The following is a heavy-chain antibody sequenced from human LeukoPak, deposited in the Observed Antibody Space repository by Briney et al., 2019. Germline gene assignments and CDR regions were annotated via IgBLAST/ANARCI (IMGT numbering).Heavy chain of an antibody. V-gene: IGHV3-74*01. CDR2: INNDGSVT. Sequence: PGGSLRLSCAASGFTFSTYWMHWVRQAPGKGLVWVSRINNDGSVTSYADSVKGRFTISRDNAKNTLFLQMNSLRAEDTAVYYCARSPNCGGDYFWGQGTLVTVSS. CDR3: ARSPNCGGDYF. D-gene: IGHD2-21*02. J-gene: IGHJ4*02. CDR1: GFTFSTYW.